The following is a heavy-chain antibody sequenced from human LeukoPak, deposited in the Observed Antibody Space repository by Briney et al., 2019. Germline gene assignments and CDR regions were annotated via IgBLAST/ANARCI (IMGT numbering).Heavy chain of an antibody. CDR3: ANRNYDNPGYFDY. CDR2: ISAGGTT. Sequence: PGGSLRLSCAASGFTFSSYGMHWVRQAPGKGLEWASTISAGGTTYYADSVMGRFTISRDNSKNTLYLQMNSLRVEDTAVYYCANRNYDNPGYFDYWGQGTLVTVSS. J-gene: IGHJ4*02. V-gene: IGHV3-23*01. CDR1: GFTFSSYG. D-gene: IGHD3-3*01.